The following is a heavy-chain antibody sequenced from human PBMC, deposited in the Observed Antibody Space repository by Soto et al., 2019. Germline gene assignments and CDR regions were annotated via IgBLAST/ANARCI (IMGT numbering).Heavy chain of an antibody. Sequence: GGSMRLSCAASGFTFSSYAISWVRQAPGKGLEWVSAISGSGGSTYYADSVKGRFTISRDNSKNTLYLQMNSLRAEDTAVYYCAKDSSLTTVPWFDPWGQGTLVTVSS. CDR1: GFTFSSYA. CDR2: ISGSGGST. D-gene: IGHD4-17*01. V-gene: IGHV3-23*01. CDR3: AKDSSLTTVPWFDP. J-gene: IGHJ5*02.